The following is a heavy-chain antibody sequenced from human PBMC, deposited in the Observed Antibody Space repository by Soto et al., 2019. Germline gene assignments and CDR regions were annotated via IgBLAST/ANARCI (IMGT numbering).Heavy chain of an antibody. J-gene: IGHJ6*02. V-gene: IGHV3-23*01. Sequence: EVQLLESGGGLVQPGGSLRLSCAASGFTFSSYAMSWVRQAPGKGLEWVSAISGSGGSTYYADSVKGRFTIFRDNSKNTLYLQMNSLRAEDTAVYYCAKEIHRNYYDSSGYRIYYYYGMDVWGQGTTVTVSS. CDR2: ISGSGGST. CDR3: AKEIHRNYYDSSGYRIYYYYGMDV. D-gene: IGHD3-22*01. CDR1: GFTFSSYA.